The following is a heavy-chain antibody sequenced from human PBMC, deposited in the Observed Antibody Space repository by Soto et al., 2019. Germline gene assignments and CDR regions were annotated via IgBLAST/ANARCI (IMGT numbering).Heavy chain of an antibody. V-gene: IGHV1-69*01. CDR2: IIPIFGTA. D-gene: IGHD3-10*01. CDR1: GGTFNNYA. J-gene: IGHJ4*02. Sequence: QVQLVQSGAEVKRPGSSVKVSCWASGGTFNNYAIGWVRQAPGQGLEWMGAIIPIFGTANYARKFQGRLAITANEYTNTAYMELSRRRSQYTAVYYCAGGKTFGVTIRGFDYWGQGTRVHVS. CDR3: AGGKTFGVTIRGFDY.